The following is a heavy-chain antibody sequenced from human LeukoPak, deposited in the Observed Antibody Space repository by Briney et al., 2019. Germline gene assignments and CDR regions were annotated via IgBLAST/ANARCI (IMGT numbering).Heavy chain of an antibody. CDR2: IYHSGST. D-gene: IGHD3-22*01. V-gene: IGHV4-38-2*02. Sequence: SETLSLTCTVSGYSISSGYYWGWIRQPPGKGLEWIGSIYHSGSTYYNPSLKSRVTISVDTSKNQFSLELSSVTAADTAVYYCARGASYYYDSSVSSPYYFDYWGQGTLVTVSS. CDR1: GYSISSGYY. J-gene: IGHJ4*02. CDR3: ARGASYYYDSSVSSPYYFDY.